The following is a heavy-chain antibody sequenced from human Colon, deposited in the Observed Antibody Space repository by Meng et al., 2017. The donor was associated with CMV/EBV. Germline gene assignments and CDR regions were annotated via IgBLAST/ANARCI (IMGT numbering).Heavy chain of an antibody. V-gene: IGHV3-30-3*01. J-gene: IGHJ6*02. Sequence: GESLKISCTASGFTFSSYAMHWVRQAPGKGLEWVAVISYDGSNKYYADSVKGRFTISRDNSKNTLYLQMNSLRAEDTAVYYCAKGGSYNYYYYGMDVWGQGTTVTVSS. D-gene: IGHD1-26*01. CDR1: GFTFSSYA. CDR3: AKGGSYNYYYYGMDV. CDR2: ISYDGSNK.